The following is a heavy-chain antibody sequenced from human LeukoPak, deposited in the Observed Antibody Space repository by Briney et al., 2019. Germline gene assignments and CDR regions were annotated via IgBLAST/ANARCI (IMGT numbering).Heavy chain of an antibody. V-gene: IGHV4-59*01. Sequence: SETLSLTCTVSGGSFTSFYWSWIRQPPGKGPEWIGYIFYSGSTNFNPPLKSRVTMSVDTSKNQFSLKLSSVTAADTAVYYCVRADYDYIWGSFGYFDFWGQGTLVTVSS. CDR1: GGSFTSFY. CDR2: IFYSGST. D-gene: IGHD3-16*01. CDR3: VRADYDYIWGSFGYFDF. J-gene: IGHJ4*02.